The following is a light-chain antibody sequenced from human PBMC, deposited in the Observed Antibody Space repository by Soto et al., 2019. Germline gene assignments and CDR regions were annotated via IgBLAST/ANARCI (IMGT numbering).Light chain of an antibody. CDR1: SSDVGGYNY. J-gene: IGLJ1*01. Sequence: QSALTQPPSASGTPGQSVAISCTGTSSDVGGYNYVSWYQQHPGKAPKLMIYEVNKRPSGVPDRFSGCKSGNTASLTVSGLQAEDAAAYYCISYAGSSNAVATGTKVT. CDR2: EVN. CDR3: ISYAGSSNA. V-gene: IGLV2-8*01.